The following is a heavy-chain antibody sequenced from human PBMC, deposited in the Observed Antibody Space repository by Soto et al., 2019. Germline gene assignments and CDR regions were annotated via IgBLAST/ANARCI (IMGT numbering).Heavy chain of an antibody. Sequence: SEALSLTCTVSGGSISSYYWSWIRQPAGKGLEWIGRIYTSGSTNYNPSLKSRVTMSVDTSKNQFSLKLSSVTAADTAVYYCARGRRDQLLRSRGHWFDPWGQGTLVTVSS. CDR1: GGSISSYY. J-gene: IGHJ5*02. V-gene: IGHV4-4*07. CDR2: IYTSGST. D-gene: IGHD2-2*01. CDR3: ARGRRDQLLRSRGHWFDP.